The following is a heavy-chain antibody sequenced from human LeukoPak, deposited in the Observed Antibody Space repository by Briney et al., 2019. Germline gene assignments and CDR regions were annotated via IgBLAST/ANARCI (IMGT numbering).Heavy chain of an antibody. J-gene: IGHJ4*02. CDR2: IYPDDSDI. D-gene: IGHD3-3*02. CDR3: ARRDYISAYGQDILDY. V-gene: IGHV5-51*01. CDR1: GYSFTTYW. Sequence: GGSLKISCKGSGYSFTTYWIGWVRQMPGKGLEWMGIIYPDDSDIRYSPSFQGQVTISADKSISTAYLQGSSLKASDTAMYYCARRDYISAYGQDILDYWGQGTLVTVSS.